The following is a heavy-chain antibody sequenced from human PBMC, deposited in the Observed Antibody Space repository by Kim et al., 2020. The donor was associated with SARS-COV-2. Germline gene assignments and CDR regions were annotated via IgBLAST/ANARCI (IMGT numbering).Heavy chain of an antibody. CDR3: ARKGSGWYDGAGDDY. J-gene: IGHJ4*02. V-gene: IGHV3-74*01. Sequence: DSVKGRFTISRDKAKNTLYLQMNSLRAEDTAVYYCARKGSGWYDGAGDDYWGQGTLVTVSS. D-gene: IGHD6-19*01.